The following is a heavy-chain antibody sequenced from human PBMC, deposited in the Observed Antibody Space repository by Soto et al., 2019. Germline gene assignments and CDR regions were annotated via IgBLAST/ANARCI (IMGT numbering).Heavy chain of an antibody. D-gene: IGHD3-3*01. Sequence: GASVKVSCKASGYTFTSYDINWVRQATGQGLEWMGWMNPNSGNTGYAQKFQGRVTMTRNTSISTAYMELSSLRSEDTAVYYCAREVELTTRYYDFWSGYYPWGQGTLVTVSS. J-gene: IGHJ5*02. CDR3: AREVELTTRYYDFWSGYYP. CDR2: MNPNSGNT. CDR1: GYTFTSYD. V-gene: IGHV1-8*01.